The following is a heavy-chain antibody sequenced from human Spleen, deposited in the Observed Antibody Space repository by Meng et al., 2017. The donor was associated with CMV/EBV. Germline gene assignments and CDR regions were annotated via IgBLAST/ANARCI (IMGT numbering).Heavy chain of an antibody. CDR2: MNPHSGNT. V-gene: IGHV1-8*03. CDR3: ARVSHYDFSSGYPTGLDP. J-gene: IGHJ5*02. Sequence: ASVKVSCKASGYTFTRYDINWVRQATGQGLEWMGWMNPHSGNTRYAQNFQGRITITRNTSASTVYMELSSLRSEDTAVYFCARVSHYDFSSGYPTGLDPWGQGTLVTVS. CDR1: GYTFTRYD. D-gene: IGHD3-3*01.